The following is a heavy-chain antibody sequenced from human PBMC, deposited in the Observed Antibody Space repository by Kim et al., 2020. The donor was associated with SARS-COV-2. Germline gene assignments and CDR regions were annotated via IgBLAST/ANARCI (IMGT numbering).Heavy chain of an antibody. Sequence: GGSLRLSCAASGFTFSSYAMSWVRQAPGKGLEWVSAISGSGGSTYYADSVKGRFTISRDNSKNTLYLQMNSLRAEDTAVYYCAKITAWHLVPHPCDYWGQGTLVTVSS. CDR2: ISGSGGST. J-gene: IGHJ4*02. V-gene: IGHV3-23*01. CDR3: AKITAWHLVPHPCDY. CDR1: GFTFSSYA. D-gene: IGHD6-13*01.